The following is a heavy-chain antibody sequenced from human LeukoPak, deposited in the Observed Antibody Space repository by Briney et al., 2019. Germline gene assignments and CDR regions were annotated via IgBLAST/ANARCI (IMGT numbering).Heavy chain of an antibody. CDR2: IYHSGST. CDR3: ARVPKYAFDI. V-gene: IGHV4-38-2*02. J-gene: IGHJ3*02. Sequence: KPSETLSLTCTVSGYSISSGYYWGWIRQPPGKGLEWIGSIYHSGSTYYNPSLKSRVTISVDTSKNQFSLKLSSVTAADTAVYYCARVPKYAFDIWGQGTMVTVSS. CDR1: GYSISSGYY.